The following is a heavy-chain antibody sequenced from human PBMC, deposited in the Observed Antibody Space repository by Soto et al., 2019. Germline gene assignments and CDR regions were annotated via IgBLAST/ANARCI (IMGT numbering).Heavy chain of an antibody. D-gene: IGHD3-10*01. V-gene: IGHV1-46*03. J-gene: IGHJ4*02. Sequence: GASVKVSCKASGYTFTSYYMHWVRQAPGQGLEWMGIINPSGGSTSYAQKSQGRVTMTRDTSTSTVYMELSSLRSEDTAVYYCARAVSADYYGSGSPYYWGQGTLVTVSS. CDR2: INPSGGST. CDR1: GYTFTSYY. CDR3: ARAVSADYYGSGSPYY.